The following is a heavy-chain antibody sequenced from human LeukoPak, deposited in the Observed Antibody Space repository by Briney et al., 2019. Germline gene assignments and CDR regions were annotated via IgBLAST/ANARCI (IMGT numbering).Heavy chain of an antibody. Sequence: GGSLRLSCAASGFTFSSYAMSWVRQAPGKGLEWVSAISGSGGSTYYADSVKGRFTISRDNSKNTPYLQMNSLRAEATAVYYCAKEHYIWGSYRYTGSDYWGQGTLVTVSS. D-gene: IGHD3-16*02. CDR1: GFTFSSYA. V-gene: IGHV3-23*01. CDR2: ISGSGGST. J-gene: IGHJ4*02. CDR3: AKEHYIWGSYRYTGSDY.